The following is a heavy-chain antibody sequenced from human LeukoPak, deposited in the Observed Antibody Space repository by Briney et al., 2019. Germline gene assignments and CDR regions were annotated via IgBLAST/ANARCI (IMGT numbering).Heavy chain of an antibody. J-gene: IGHJ3*02. CDR2: FDPEDGET. CDR1: GYTLTELS. CDR3: ATEERVIAVAEGAFDI. Sequence: ASVKVSCKVSGYTLTELSMHWVRQAPGKGLEWMGGFDPEDGETIYAQKFQGRVTMTEDTSTDTAYMELSSLRSEDTAVYYCATEERVIAVAEGAFDIWGQGTMVTVSS. V-gene: IGHV1-24*01. D-gene: IGHD6-19*01.